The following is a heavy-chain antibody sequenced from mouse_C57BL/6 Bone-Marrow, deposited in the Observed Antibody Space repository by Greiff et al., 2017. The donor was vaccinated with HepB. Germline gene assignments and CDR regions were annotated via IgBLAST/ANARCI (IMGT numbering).Heavy chain of an antibody. CDR1: GFNIKDDY. J-gene: IGHJ1*03. Sequence: VQLQPSGAELVRPGASVKLSCTASGFNIKDDYMHWVKQRPEQGLEWIGWIDPENGDTEYASKFQGKATITADTSSNTAYLQLSSLPSEDTAVYYSCYGWYFDVWGTGTTVTVSS. V-gene: IGHV14-4*01. D-gene: IGHD1-1*01. CDR2: IDPENGDT. CDR3: CYGWYFDV.